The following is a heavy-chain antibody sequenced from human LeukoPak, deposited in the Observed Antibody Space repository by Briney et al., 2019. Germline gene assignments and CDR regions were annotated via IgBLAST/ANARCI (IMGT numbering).Heavy chain of an antibody. CDR1: GGSISSSSYY. J-gene: IGHJ4*02. D-gene: IGHD6-13*01. CDR2: IYYSGST. Sequence: SETLSLTCTVSGGSISSSSYYWGWIRQPPGKGLEWIGGIYYSGSTYYNPSLKSRVTISVDTSKNQFSLKLSSVTAADTAVYYCARDRGVAAAGIPLDYWGQGTLVTVSS. CDR3: ARDRGVAAAGIPLDY. V-gene: IGHV4-39*07.